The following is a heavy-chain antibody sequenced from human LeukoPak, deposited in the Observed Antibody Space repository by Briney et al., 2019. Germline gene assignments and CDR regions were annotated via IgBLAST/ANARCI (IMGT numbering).Heavy chain of an antibody. CDR3: ARGIAIFGVVTDSRFDP. V-gene: IGHV4-39*07. CDR2: IYYSGST. CDR1: GGSISSYY. J-gene: IGHJ5*02. Sequence: PQTLSLTCTVPGGSISSYYWSWIRQPPGKGLEWIGSIYYSGSTYYNPSLKSRVTISVDTSKNQFSLKLSSVTAADTAVYYCARGIAIFGVVTDSRFDPWGQGTLVTVSS. D-gene: IGHD3-3*01.